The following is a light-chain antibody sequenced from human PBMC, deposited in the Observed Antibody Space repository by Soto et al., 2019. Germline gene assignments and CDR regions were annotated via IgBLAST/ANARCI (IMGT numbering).Light chain of an antibody. CDR2: GAS. Sequence: EIVLTQSPGTLSLSPGERATLSCRASQSVSSNSLAWYQQKPGQAPRLLIYGASSRATGTPDRFSGSGSGTDFTLTITRLEPEDFAMFYCKHYGSSRWTFGQGTKVEIK. J-gene: IGKJ1*01. V-gene: IGKV3-20*01. CDR3: KHYGSSRWT. CDR1: QSVSSNS.